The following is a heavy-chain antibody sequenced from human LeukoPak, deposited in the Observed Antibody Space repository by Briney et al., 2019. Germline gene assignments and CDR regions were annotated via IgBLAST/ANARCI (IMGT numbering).Heavy chain of an antibody. D-gene: IGHD4-23*01. CDR2: IYYSGST. CDR3: ASGGNSFFGAFDI. CDR1: GGSISSSSYY. J-gene: IGHJ3*02. Sequence: SETLSLTCTVSGGSISSSSYYWGWIRQPPGKGLEWIGSIYYSGSTYYNPSLKSRVTISVDTSKNQFSPKLSPVTAADTAVYYCASGGNSFFGAFDIWGQGTMVTVSS. V-gene: IGHV4-39*01.